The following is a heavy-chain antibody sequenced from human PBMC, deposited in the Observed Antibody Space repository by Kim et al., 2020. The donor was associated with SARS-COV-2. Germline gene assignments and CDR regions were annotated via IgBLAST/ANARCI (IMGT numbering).Heavy chain of an antibody. V-gene: IGHV3-30*04. CDR1: GFTFSSYA. D-gene: IGHD3-10*01. Sequence: GGSLRLSCAASGFTFSSYAMHWVRQAPGKGLEWVAVISYDGSNKYYADSVKGRFTISRDNSKNTLYLQMNSLRAEDTAVYYCAGAVVRGVMFHYYYYGMDVWGLRTTVAVSS. CDR3: AGAVVRGVMFHYYYYGMDV. CDR2: ISYDGSNK. J-gene: IGHJ6*02.